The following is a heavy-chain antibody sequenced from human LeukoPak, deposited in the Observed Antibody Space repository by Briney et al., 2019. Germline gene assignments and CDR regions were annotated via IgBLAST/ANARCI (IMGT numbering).Heavy chain of an antibody. V-gene: IGHV4-59*01. CDR3: ARSYSNHLFGMDV. D-gene: IGHD4-11*01. J-gene: IGHJ6*02. Sequence: SETLSLTCTVSGGSISSYYWSWIRQPPGKGLEWIGYIYYSGSTNYNPSLKSRVTISVDTSKNQFSLKLSSVTAADTAVYYCARSYSNHLFGMDVWGQGTTVTVTS. CDR2: IYYSGST. CDR1: GGSISSYY.